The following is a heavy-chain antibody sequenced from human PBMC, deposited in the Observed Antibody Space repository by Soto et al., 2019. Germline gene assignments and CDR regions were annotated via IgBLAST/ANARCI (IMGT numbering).Heavy chain of an antibody. D-gene: IGHD3-16*01. CDR1: GFTFSNYA. CDR3: TRGRPLPSMNTGDEPLDI. V-gene: IGHV3-30*03. CDR2: MSFDGTR. J-gene: IGHJ3*02. Sequence: QVQLVESGGGVVQPGTSLTLSCAASGFTFSNYAMQWVRQAPGKGLEWVAAMSFDGTRYYADSVKGRSTISRDSARNTVFLQTSGLRVDDTALYYCTRGRPLPSMNTGDEPLDIWGQGTMVTVSS.